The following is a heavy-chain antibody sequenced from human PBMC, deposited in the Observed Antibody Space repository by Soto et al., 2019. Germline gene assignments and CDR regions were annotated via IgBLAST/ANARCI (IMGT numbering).Heavy chain of an antibody. CDR3: ARGAEIAVAGTYYYYGMDV. CDR2: IIPIFGTA. D-gene: IGHD6-19*01. V-gene: IGHV1-69*01. Sequence: QVQLVQSGAEVKKPGSSVKVSCKASGGTFSSYAISWVRQAPGQGLEWMGGIIPIFGTANYAQKFQGRVTITADESTSTAYMELSSLRSEDTAVYYCARGAEIAVAGTYYYYGMDVWGQGTTVTVSS. J-gene: IGHJ6*02. CDR1: GGTFSSYA.